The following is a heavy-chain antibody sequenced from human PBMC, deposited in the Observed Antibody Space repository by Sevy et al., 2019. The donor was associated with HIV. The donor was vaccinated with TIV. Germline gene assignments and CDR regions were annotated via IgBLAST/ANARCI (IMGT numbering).Heavy chain of an antibody. CDR1: GDSVSSNSAA. CDR2: TYYRSKWYQ. CDR3: AKVEMATILLGYYFDY. J-gene: IGHJ4*02. V-gene: IGHV6-1*01. D-gene: IGHD5-12*01. Sequence: SQTLSLTCAISGDSVSSNSAAWNWIRQSPSRGLEWLGRTYYRSKWYQDYAVSVKSRITINPDTSKNQFSLQLNSVTPEDTAVYYCAKVEMATILLGYYFDYWGQGTLVTVSS.